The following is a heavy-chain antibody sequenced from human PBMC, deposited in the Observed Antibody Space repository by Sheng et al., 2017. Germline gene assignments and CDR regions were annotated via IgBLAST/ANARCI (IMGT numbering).Heavy chain of an antibody. CDR3: AGWNYGSGY. V-gene: IGHV4-38-2*02. CDR1: GYSITSPYY. CDR2: IYHSGLT. J-gene: IGHJ4*02. Sequence: QVQLQESGPGQVKASETLSLTCTVSGYSITSPYYWGWIRQPPGKGLEWIASIYHSGLTYYNPSLQSRATISVDTSKNQFSLNLTSVTAADMAVFYCAGWNYGSGYWGQGTLVTVSS. D-gene: IGHD1-7*01.